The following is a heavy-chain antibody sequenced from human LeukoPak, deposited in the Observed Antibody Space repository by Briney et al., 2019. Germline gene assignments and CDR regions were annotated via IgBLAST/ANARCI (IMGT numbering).Heavy chain of an antibody. V-gene: IGHV3-64*01. CDR3: ARVPPPGNYGSGSLDY. Sequence: GGSLRLSCAASGFTFSSYAMHWVRQAPGKGLEYVSAISSNGGSAYYANSVKGRFTISRDNSKNTLYLQMGSLRAEDMAVYYCARVPPPGNYGSGSLDYWGQGTLVTVSS. J-gene: IGHJ4*02. CDR1: GFTFSSYA. CDR2: ISSNGGSA. D-gene: IGHD3-10*01.